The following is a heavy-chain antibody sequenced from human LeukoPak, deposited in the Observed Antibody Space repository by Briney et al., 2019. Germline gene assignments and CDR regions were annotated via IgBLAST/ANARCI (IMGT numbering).Heavy chain of an antibody. CDR2: ISGSGGST. Sequence: GVSLRLSCAASGFTFSSYAKSWVRQAPGKGLEWVSAISGSGGSTYYADSVKGRFTISRDNSKNTLYLQMNSLRAEDTAVYYCPVVAALGYYYGMDVWGQGTTVTVSS. CDR1: GFTFSSYA. D-gene: IGHD2-15*01. CDR3: PVVAALGYYYGMDV. V-gene: IGHV3-23*01. J-gene: IGHJ6*02.